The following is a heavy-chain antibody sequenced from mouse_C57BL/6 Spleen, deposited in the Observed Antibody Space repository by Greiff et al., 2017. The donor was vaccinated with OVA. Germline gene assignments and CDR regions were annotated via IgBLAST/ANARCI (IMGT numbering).Heavy chain of an antibody. J-gene: IGHJ2*01. CDR3: THKDGYLDY. D-gene: IGHD2-3*01. Sequence: EVQLQQSGAELVRPGASVKLSCTASGFNIKDDYMHWVKQRPEQGLEWIGWIDPENGDTEYASKFQGKATITADTSSNTAYLQLSSLTSDDTAVYYCTHKDGYLDYWGQGTTLTVSS. V-gene: IGHV14-4*01. CDR1: GFNIKDDY. CDR2: IDPENGDT.